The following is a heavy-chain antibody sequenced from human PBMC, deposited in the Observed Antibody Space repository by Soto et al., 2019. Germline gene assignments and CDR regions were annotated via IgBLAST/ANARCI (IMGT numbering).Heavy chain of an antibody. Sequence: EVQLLESGGGLVQPGGSLRLSCAASGFTFSNYAMNWVRQAPGKGLEWVSAISASGSNTYYADSVKGRFTFSRDNSKNTLYLQMNSLRAEDTAVYYCARAYGGNPALFDPWGQGTLVTVSS. D-gene: IGHD4-17*01. CDR3: ARAYGGNPALFDP. V-gene: IGHV3-23*01. CDR1: GFTFSNYA. CDR2: ISASGSNT. J-gene: IGHJ5*02.